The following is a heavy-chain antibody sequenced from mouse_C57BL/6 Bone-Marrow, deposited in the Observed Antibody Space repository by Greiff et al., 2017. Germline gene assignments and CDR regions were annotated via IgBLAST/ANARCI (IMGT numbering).Heavy chain of an antibody. D-gene: IGHD1-1*01. CDR2: ISRGGSYT. CDR3: ARYHDYGSSRYAMDY. V-gene: IGHV5-6*01. CDR1: GFTFSSYG. J-gene: IGHJ4*01. Sequence: EVHLVESGGDLVKPGGSLKLSCAASGFTFSSYGMSWVRQTPDQRLEWVATISRGGSYTYYPDSVKGRFTISRDTAKNTLYLQMSSLKSEDTAMYYCARYHDYGSSRYAMDYWGQGTSVTVSS.